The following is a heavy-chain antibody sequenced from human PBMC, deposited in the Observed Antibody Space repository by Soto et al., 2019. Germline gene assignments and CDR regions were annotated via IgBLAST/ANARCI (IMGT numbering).Heavy chain of an antibody. V-gene: IGHV4-59*04. CDR2: IYYSGST. CDR3: ARRVITGILTGYYTLMHFDY. CDR1: GGSISSYY. J-gene: IGHJ4*02. D-gene: IGHD3-9*01. Sequence: SETLSLTCTVSGGSISSYYWSWIRQPPGKGLEWIGYIYYSGSTYYNPSLKSRVTISVDTSKNQFSLKLSSVTAADTAVYYCARRVITGILTGYYTLMHFDYWGQGTLVTVSS.